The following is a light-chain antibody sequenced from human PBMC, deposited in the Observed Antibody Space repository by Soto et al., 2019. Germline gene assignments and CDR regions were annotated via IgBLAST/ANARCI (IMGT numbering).Light chain of an antibody. J-gene: IGLJ2*01. CDR3: SSYTSSSTLVG. CDR1: SSDVGGYNF. V-gene: IGLV2-14*01. CDR2: EVS. Sequence: QSALTQPASVSGSPGQSITISCTGTSSDVGGYNFVSWYQHHPGKAPKLIIYEVSNRPSGVSNRFSASKSGNTASLTISGLQDEDEADYYCSSYTSSSTLVGFGGGTKLTVL.